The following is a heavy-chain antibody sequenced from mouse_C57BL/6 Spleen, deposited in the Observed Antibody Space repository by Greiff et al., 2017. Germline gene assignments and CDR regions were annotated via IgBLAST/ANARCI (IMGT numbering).Heavy chain of an antibody. CDR3: ASLGLNWYFDV. V-gene: IGHV2-2*01. CDR2: IWSGGST. CDR1: GFSLTSYG. J-gene: IGHJ1*03. Sequence: VQVVESGPGLVQPSQSLSITCTVSGFSLTSYGVHWVRQSPGKGLEWLGVIWSGGSTDYNAAFISRLSISKDNSKSQVFFKMNSLQADDTAIYYCASLGLNWYFDVWGTGTTVTVSS. D-gene: IGHD4-1*01.